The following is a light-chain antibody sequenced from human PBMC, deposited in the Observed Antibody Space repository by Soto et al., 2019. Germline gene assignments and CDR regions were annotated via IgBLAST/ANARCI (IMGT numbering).Light chain of an antibody. CDR3: QLSQQRSSWPPIA. V-gene: IGKV3-11*01. Sequence: DIVLTQSPATLSLSPVNRVTLPCRANDMISHSLAWYQQKPGQAPRILIYDASFRATGIPERFSGSGSGTDFTLSISSLEPEDFAVYYCQLSQQRSSWPPIAFGQGTRLEIK. CDR1: DMISHS. J-gene: IGKJ5*01. CDR2: DAS.